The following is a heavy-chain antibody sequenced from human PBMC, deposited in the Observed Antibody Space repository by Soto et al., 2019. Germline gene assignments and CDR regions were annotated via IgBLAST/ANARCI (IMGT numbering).Heavy chain of an antibody. CDR3: TRVHDY. J-gene: IGHJ4*02. Sequence: QVQLQQWGAGLLKPSETLSLTCGVYGGSFSGHIWSWIRQPPGKGLEWIGEINDSGSTNYNPSLKSRVTLSLDTSKNQFSLNLSSVTAADTAVYYCTRVHDYWGQGTLVTVSS. CDR2: INDSGST. CDR1: GGSFSGHI. V-gene: IGHV4-34*01.